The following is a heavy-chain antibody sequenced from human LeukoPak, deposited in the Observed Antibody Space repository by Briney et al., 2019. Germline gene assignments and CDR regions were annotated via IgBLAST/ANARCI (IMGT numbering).Heavy chain of an antibody. Sequence: PGGSLRLSCAASGFTFSSYAMHWVRQAPGKGLEWVAVISYDGSNRYYADSVKGRFTISRDNSKNTLYLQMNSLRAEDTAVYYCARDRIAVAGDGFDYWGQGTLVTVSS. D-gene: IGHD6-19*01. CDR2: ISYDGSNR. CDR1: GFTFSSYA. CDR3: ARDRIAVAGDGFDY. J-gene: IGHJ4*02. V-gene: IGHV3-30-3*01.